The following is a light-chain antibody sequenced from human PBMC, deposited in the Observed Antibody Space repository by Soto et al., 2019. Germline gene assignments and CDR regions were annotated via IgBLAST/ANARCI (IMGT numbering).Light chain of an antibody. J-gene: IGLJ3*02. CDR3: SSYTSSSTWV. V-gene: IGLV2-8*01. CDR1: SSDVGGYNY. Sequence: QSALTQPPSASGSPGQSVTISCTGTSSDVGGYNYVSWYQQYPGRAPKLMIYEVTKRPSGVPDRFSGSKSGNTASLTVSGPQAEDEADYYCSSYTSSSTWVFGGGTQLTVL. CDR2: EVT.